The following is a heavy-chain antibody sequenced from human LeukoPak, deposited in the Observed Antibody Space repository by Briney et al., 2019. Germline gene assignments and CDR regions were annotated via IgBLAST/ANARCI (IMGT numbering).Heavy chain of an antibody. CDR1: GFTFSSYG. J-gene: IGHJ4*02. CDR2: ISSSSSYI. CDR3: ARDLHGDYVNY. V-gene: IGHV3-21*01. Sequence: GGSLRLSCAASGFTFSSYGMHWVRQAPGKGLEWVSSISSSSSYIYYADSVKGRFTISRDNAKNSLYLQMNSLRAEDTAVYYCARDLHGDYVNYWGQGTLVTVSS.